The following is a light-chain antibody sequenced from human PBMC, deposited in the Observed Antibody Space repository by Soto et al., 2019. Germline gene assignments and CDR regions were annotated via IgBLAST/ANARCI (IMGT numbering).Light chain of an antibody. CDR3: LQYNQWPPWT. CDR1: QSVDSK. V-gene: IGKV3-15*01. J-gene: IGKJ1*01. CDR2: GAS. Sequence: IVLTHSPATLSVSPWERFTLSARASQSVDSKLAWYQQKPGQAPRLLIYGASTRATGIPARFGGSGSGTEFTLTISSLQSEDFAVYYCLQYNQWPPWTFGQGTKV.